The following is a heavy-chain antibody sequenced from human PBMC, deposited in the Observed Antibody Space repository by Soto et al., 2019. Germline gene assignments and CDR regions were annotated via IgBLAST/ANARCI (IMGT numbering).Heavy chain of an antibody. D-gene: IGHD3-10*01. CDR2: ISTSNGDT. Sequence: QVQLVQSGTEVKKPGASVKVSCKASGYTFAHYGLVWVRPAPGHGLEWMGWISTSNGDTNYTPKLQGRVTMTKDTSTNTAYMELRSLTSDDTAVYYCAREWDYYASRSYSNWFDPWGQGTLVTVSS. CDR1: GYTFAHYG. CDR3: AREWDYYASRSYSNWFDP. J-gene: IGHJ5*02. V-gene: IGHV1-18*01.